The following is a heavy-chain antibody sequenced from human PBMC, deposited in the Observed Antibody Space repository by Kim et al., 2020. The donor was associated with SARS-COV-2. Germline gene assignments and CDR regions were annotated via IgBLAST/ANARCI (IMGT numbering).Heavy chain of an antibody. V-gene: IGHV3-73*01. J-gene: IGHJ3*02. D-gene: IGHD1-1*01. CDR3: TRVPGTTLDFWHAYDI. Sequence: GGSLRLSCAASGFSFSDSAMHWVRQASVKGLEWVGRIRIKANSYATTYAASVKGRFTISRDDSKNAAYLQMNSLKTEDTAGYYCTRVPGTTLDFWHAYDIWGQETMVTVS. CDR1: GFSFSDSA. CDR2: IRIKANSYAT.